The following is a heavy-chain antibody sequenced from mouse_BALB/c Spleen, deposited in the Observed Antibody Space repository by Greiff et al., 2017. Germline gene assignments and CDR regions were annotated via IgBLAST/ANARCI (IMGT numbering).Heavy chain of an antibody. V-gene: IGHV4-1*02. Sequence: EVQLQQSGGGLVQPRGSLKLSCAASGFDFSRYWMSWVRQAPGKGLEWIGEINPDSSTINYTPSLKDKFIISRDNAKNTLYLQMSKVRSEDTALYYCARLRRDYYAMDYWGQGTSVTVSS. CDR2: INPDSSTI. CDR3: ARLRRDYYAMDY. CDR1: GFDFSRYW. J-gene: IGHJ4*01. D-gene: IGHD2-12*01.